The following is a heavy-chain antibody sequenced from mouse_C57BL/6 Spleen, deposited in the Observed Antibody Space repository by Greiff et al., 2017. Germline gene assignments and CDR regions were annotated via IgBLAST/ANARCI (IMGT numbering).Heavy chain of an antibody. CDR2: ISYDGSN. CDR3: ARDGDYGSSYGAWFAY. Sequence: EVQLVESGPGLVKPSQSLSLTCSVTGYSITSGYYWNWIRQFPGNKLEWMGYISYDGSNNYNPSLKNRISITRDTSKNQFFLKLNSVTTEDTATYYCARDGDYGSSYGAWFAYWGQGTLVTVSA. V-gene: IGHV3-6*01. D-gene: IGHD1-1*01. J-gene: IGHJ3*01. CDR1: GYSITSGYY.